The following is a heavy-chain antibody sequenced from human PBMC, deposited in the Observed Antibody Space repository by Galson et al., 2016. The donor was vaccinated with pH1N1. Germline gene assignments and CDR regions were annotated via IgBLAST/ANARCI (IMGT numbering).Heavy chain of an antibody. CDR2: INPNSGGT. CDR1: GYTFTGYY. V-gene: IGHV1-2*02. Sequence: QSGAEVKKPGTSVKVSCKASGYTFTGYYIHWVRQAPGQGLVWMGCINPNSGGTNYAQNFQDRVTMTWDTSITTAYMELSRLRSDDTAMFYCARARDWYFDVWGRGTLVSVSS. J-gene: IGHJ2*01. CDR3: ARARDWYFDV.